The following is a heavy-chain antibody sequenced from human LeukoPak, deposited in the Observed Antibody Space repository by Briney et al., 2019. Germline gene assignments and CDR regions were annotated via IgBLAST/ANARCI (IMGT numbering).Heavy chain of an antibody. CDR1: GGSINSGSYY. D-gene: IGHD2-15*01. V-gene: IGHV4-61*02. CDR2: ISPSGIT. J-gene: IGHJ4*02. CDR3: ARGGRGGGSRIRY. Sequence: SETLSLTCTVSGGSINSGSYYWSWIRQPAGKGLEWIGRISPSGITNYNPSLKSRVIISVDKSKNQFSLKLSSVTAADTAVYYCARGGRGGGSRIRYWGQGTLVTVSS.